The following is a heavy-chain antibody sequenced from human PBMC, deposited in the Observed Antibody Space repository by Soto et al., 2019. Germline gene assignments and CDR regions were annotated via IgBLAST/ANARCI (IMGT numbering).Heavy chain of an antibody. CDR3: ARDHKLDGMDV. Sequence: QVQLQESGPGLVKPSQTLSLTSSVSGGSFSSDSFIWSWVRQFPGTGLEWIGYINYSGTPYYNPSLRSRITMSVATSTNQFSLNLSSVTAADTAVYYCARDHKLDGMDVWGQGTTVTVSS. CDR1: GGSFSSDSFI. V-gene: IGHV4-31*03. J-gene: IGHJ6*02. CDR2: INYSGTP.